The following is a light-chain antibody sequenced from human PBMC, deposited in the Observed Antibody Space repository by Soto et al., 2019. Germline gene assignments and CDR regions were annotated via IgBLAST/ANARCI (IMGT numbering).Light chain of an antibody. CDR2: DAS. V-gene: IGKV1-5*01. J-gene: IGKJ1*01. CDR3: QQYNNYWT. Sequence: DIQMTQSPSTLSASVGDRVTITCRAGRSISSWLAWYQQKPGKPPKLLIYDASSFEGGVPSRFSGSGSGTEFTLTISSLQPDDSATYYCQQYNNYWTFGQGTKVDIK. CDR1: RSISSW.